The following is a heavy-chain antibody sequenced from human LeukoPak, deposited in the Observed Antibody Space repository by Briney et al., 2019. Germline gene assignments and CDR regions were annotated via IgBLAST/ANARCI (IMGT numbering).Heavy chain of an antibody. J-gene: IGHJ4*02. Sequence: PGGSLRLSCAASGFTFSSYEMNWVRQAPGKGLEWVSYISSSSSTIYYADSVKGRFTISRDNAKNSLYLQMNSLRAEDTAVYYCARDYASYYYGSGSFDYWGQGTLVTVSS. V-gene: IGHV3-48*01. CDR2: ISSSSSTI. CDR1: GFTFSSYE. D-gene: IGHD3-10*01. CDR3: ARDYASYYYGSGSFDY.